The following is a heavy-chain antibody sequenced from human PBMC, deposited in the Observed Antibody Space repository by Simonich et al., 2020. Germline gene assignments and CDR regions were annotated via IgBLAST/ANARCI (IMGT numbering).Heavy chain of an antibody. Sequence: QVQLVQSGAEVKKPGASVKVSCKASGYTFTSYGISGVRQAPGQGLEWMGWISAYKGNTNYAPKLQGRVTMATDTSTSTAYMELRSLRSDDTAVYYCARSTTGTTAFDIWGQGTMVTVSS. V-gene: IGHV1-18*01. CDR3: ARSTTGTTAFDI. J-gene: IGHJ3*02. D-gene: IGHD1-1*01. CDR1: GYTFTSYG. CDR2: ISAYKGNT.